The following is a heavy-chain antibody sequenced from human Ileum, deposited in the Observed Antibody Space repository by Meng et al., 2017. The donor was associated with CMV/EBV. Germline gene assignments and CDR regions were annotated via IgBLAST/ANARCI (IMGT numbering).Heavy chain of an antibody. CDR3: ARDLTNKWFYY. J-gene: IGHJ4*02. CDR1: GDPISSGSHS. Sequence: QMQLQAAGPGLVKPAETLSLTCTGAGDPISSGSHSWAWFRQPPGKRLEWIGSMYFSGIADYNPSLKSRVTISLHATQKQFSLRLTSVTAADSAVYFCARDLTNKWFYYWGQGTLVTVSS. D-gene: IGHD1-26*01. V-gene: IGHV4-39*07. CDR2: MYFSGIA.